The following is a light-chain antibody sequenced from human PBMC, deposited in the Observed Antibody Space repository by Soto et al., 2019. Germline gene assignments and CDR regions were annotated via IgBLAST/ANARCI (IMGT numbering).Light chain of an antibody. Sequence: QSVLTQPPSVSGAPGQRVTISCTGSNSNIGARYDVHWYQQLPGTAPKQLIYGNNNRPSGVPDRFSVSKSGTSAFLAITGLQAEDETDYYCQSYDSTLGVIFGGGTKLTVL. CDR1: NSNIGARYD. CDR2: GNN. J-gene: IGLJ2*01. V-gene: IGLV1-40*01. CDR3: QSYDSTLGVI.